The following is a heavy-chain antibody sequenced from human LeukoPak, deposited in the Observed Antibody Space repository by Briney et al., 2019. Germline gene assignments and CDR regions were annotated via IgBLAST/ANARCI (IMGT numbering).Heavy chain of an antibody. CDR2: ISANNGNT. CDR1: GYTFTSYG. V-gene: IGHV1-18*01. CDR3: ARDGWSSFSSGWYDSA. J-gene: IGHJ4*02. Sequence: ASVKVSCKASGYTFTSYGISWVRQAPGQGLEWMGWISANNGNTNYAQKLQGRVTMTTDTSTSTAYMELRSVRSDDTAVYDCARDGWSSFSSGWYDSAWGQGTLVTVSS. D-gene: IGHD6-19*01.